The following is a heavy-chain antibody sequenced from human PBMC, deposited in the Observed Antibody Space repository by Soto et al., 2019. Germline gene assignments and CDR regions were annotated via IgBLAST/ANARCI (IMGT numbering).Heavy chain of an antibody. Sequence: EVQLVESGGGLVKPGGSLRLSCAASGFTFSSYYMHWVRQAPGKGLEWVSSISGSSGYKYYADSVKDRFTISRDNAKKSLYLQMNSLSAADTAVYYCARDRVVALTVDWFDPWGQGTLVSVSS. CDR3: ARDRVVALTVDWFDP. D-gene: IGHD6-19*01. J-gene: IGHJ5*02. V-gene: IGHV3-21*01. CDR1: GFTFSSYY. CDR2: ISGSSGYK.